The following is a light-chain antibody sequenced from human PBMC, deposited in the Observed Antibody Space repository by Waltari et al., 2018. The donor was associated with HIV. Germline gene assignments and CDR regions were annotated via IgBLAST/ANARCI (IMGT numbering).Light chain of an antibody. CDR2: AAS. CDR3: QQASSLPLT. J-gene: IGKJ4*01. V-gene: IGKV1-12*01. Sequence: DIQMTQSPSSVSASVGDRVTITCRASQSIGRWLVWYQQTPGKAPKLLIYAASTLQAVVPSRFSASGSGTSFTLTINSLQPEDFATYYCQQASSLPLTFGEGTKVEIK. CDR1: QSIGRW.